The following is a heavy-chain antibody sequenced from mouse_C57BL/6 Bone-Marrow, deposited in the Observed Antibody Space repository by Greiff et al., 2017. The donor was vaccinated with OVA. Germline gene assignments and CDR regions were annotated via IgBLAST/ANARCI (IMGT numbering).Heavy chain of an antibody. CDR3: ARRDYYGSSHYFDY. J-gene: IGHJ2*01. V-gene: IGHV5-17*01. D-gene: IGHD1-1*01. CDR2: ISSGSSTI. CDR1: GFTFSDYG. Sequence: DVQLVESGGGLVKPGGSLKLSCAASGFTFSDYGMHWVRQAPEKGLEWVAYISSGSSTIYYADTVKGRFTISRDNAKNTLFLQMTSLRSEDTAMYYCARRDYYGSSHYFDYWGQGTTLTVSS.